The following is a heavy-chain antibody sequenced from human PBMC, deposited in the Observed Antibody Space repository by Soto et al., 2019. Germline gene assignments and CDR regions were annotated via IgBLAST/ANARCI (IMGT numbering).Heavy chain of an antibody. J-gene: IGHJ6*03. Sequence: GGSLRLSCAASGFTFSSYAMSWVRQAPGKGLEWVSAISGSGGSTYYADSVKGRFTISRDNSKNTLYLQMNSLRAEDTAVYYCAKGPHLNCTNGVCHDYYYYYYMDVWGKGTTVTVSS. CDR1: GFTFSSYA. V-gene: IGHV3-23*01. CDR2: ISGSGGST. D-gene: IGHD2-8*01. CDR3: AKGPHLNCTNGVCHDYYYYYYMDV.